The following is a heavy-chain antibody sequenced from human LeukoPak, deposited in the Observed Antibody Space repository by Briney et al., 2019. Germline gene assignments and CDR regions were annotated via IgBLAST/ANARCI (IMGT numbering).Heavy chain of an antibody. CDR3: ARGSMVRGLIIRYGMDV. CDR1: GYTFTGYY. V-gene: IGHV1-2*02. J-gene: IGHJ6*02. D-gene: IGHD3-10*01. Sequence: ASVKVSCKASGYTFTGYYLHWVRQAPGQGLEWMGWINPNSGGTNFAQKFHGRVTMTRDTSISTAYMELSRLRSDDTAVYYCARGSMVRGLIIRYGMDVWGQGTTVTVSS. CDR2: INPNSGGT.